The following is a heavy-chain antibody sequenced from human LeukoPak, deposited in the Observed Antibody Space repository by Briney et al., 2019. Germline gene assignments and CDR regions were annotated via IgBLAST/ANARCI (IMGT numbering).Heavy chain of an antibody. D-gene: IGHD6-13*01. Sequence: GGSLRLSCAASGFTFSSYGMHWVRQAPGKGLEWVAFIRYDGSNKYYADSVKGRFTISRDNSKNTLYLQMNSLRADDTAVYYCAKDISSSWYGYFQHWGQGTLVTVSS. CDR2: IRYDGSNK. J-gene: IGHJ1*01. V-gene: IGHV3-30*02. CDR1: GFTFSSYG. CDR3: AKDISSSWYGYFQH.